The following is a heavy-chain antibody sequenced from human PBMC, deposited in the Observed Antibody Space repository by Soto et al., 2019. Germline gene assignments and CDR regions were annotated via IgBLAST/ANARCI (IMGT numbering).Heavy chain of an antibody. D-gene: IGHD5-18*01. J-gene: IGHJ4*02. V-gene: IGHV3-23*01. CDR3: AKGGGVPRPIQLWPREFFDS. CDR1: GFTFSSYA. Sequence: EVQLLESGGGLVQPGGSLRLSCAASGFTFSSYAMSWVRQAPGKGLEWVSAISGSGGSTYYADSVKGRFTNSRDNSKNTLYLQMNSLRAEDTAVYYCAKGGGVPRPIQLWPREFFDSWGQGTLVTVSS. CDR2: ISGSGGST.